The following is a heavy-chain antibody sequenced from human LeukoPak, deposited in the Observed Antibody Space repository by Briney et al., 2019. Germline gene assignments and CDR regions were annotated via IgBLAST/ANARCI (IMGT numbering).Heavy chain of an antibody. CDR2: ISSSSSYI. CDR3: ARDLRVVVPAAITLTDYYYYMDV. V-gene: IGHV3-21*01. J-gene: IGHJ6*03. Sequence: PGGSLRLSCAASGFTFSSYSMNWVRQAPGKGLEWVSSISSSSSYIYYADSVKGRFTISRDNAKNSLYLQMNSLRAEDTAVYYCARDLRVVVPAAITLTDYYYYMDVWGKGTTVTVSS. CDR1: GFTFSSYS. D-gene: IGHD2-2*01.